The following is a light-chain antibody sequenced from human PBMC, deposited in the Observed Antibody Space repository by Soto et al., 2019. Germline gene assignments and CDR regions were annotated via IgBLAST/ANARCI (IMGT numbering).Light chain of an antibody. CDR1: QSISSN. V-gene: IGKV3-15*01. J-gene: IGKJ1*01. CDR2: GAS. Sequence: EIVMTQSPATLSVSPGERATLSCRASQSISSNLAWYQQKPGQAPRLLIYGASTRATGIPATFSGSGSGTEFTLTISSLQSEDFAVYYCQQRSNWPTFGQGTKVEIK. CDR3: QQRSNWPT.